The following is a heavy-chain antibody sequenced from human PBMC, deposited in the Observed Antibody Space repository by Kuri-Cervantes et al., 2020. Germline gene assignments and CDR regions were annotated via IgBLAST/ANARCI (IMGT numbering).Heavy chain of an antibody. Sequence: GGSLRLSCAASGFTFSTYAMNWVRQAPGKGLEWVSYISSTYEIYYAESVKGRFTISRDNSKNTLYLQMNSLRAEDTAVYYCAKGPYNWNDDGMDVWGQGTTVTVSS. CDR3: AKGPYNWNDDGMDV. CDR1: GFTFSTYA. J-gene: IGHJ6*02. CDR2: ISSTYEI. D-gene: IGHD1-20*01. V-gene: IGHV3-48*01.